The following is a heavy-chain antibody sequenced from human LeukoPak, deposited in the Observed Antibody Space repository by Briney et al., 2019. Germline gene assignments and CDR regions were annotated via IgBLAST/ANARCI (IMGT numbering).Heavy chain of an antibody. CDR2: IYSSGST. D-gene: IGHD6-19*01. V-gene: IGHV4-59*08. CDR1: GGPLNSYS. Sequence: SETLSLTCTVSGGPLNSYSWSWIRQPPGKGLEWTGYIYSSGSTNYDPSLKSRVTISVDTSKNQISLKLSSVTAADTAVYYCARHESSGWAFLNYWGQGTLVTVSS. J-gene: IGHJ4*02. CDR3: ARHESSGWAFLNY.